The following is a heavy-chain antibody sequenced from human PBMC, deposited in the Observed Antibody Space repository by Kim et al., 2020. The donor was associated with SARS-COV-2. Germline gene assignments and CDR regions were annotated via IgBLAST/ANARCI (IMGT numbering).Heavy chain of an antibody. Sequence: ASVKVSCKASGYTFTGYYMHWVRQAPGQGLEWMGWINPNSGGTNYAQKFQGWVTMTRDTSISTAYMELSRLRSDDTAVYYCAREGSGCSSTSCNYYYYGMGALGEGTTVTVS. CDR1: GYTFTGYY. CDR2: INPNSGGT. CDR3: AREGSGCSSTSCNYYYYGMGA. V-gene: IGHV1-2*04. D-gene: IGHD2-2*01. J-gene: IGHJ6*02.